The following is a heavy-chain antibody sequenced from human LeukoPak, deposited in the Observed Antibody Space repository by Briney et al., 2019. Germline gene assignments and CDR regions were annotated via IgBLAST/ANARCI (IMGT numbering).Heavy chain of an antibody. Sequence: GGSLRLSCAASGFTFSSKYMSWVRQAPGGGVEGGSVIYSGGSIYYADSVKGRFTISRDNSQNTLYLQMNSLRAEDTAVYYCARFLGVTTSWYFDLWGRGTLVTVSS. V-gene: IGHV3-53*01. CDR1: GFTFSSKY. CDR3: ARFLGVTTSWYFDL. J-gene: IGHJ2*01. D-gene: IGHD4-17*01. CDR2: IYSGGSI.